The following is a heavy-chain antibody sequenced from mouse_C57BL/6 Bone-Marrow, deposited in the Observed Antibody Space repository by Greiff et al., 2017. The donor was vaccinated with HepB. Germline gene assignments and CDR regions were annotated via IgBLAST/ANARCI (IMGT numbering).Heavy chain of an antibody. CDR3: ARSGFPDY. V-gene: IGHV1-69*01. CDR2: IDPSDSYT. J-gene: IGHJ2*01. CDR1: GYTFTSYW. Sequence: QVQLQQPGAELVMPGASVKLSGKASGYTFTSYWMHWVKQRPGQGLEWIGEIDPSDSYTNYNQKFKGKSTLTVDKSSSTAYMQLSSLTSEDSAVYYCARSGFPDYWGQGTTLTVSS.